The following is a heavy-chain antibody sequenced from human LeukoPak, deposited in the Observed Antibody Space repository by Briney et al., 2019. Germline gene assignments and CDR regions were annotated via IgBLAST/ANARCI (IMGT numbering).Heavy chain of an antibody. CDR2: FMYDGSET. CDR3: TRVRMGDDFNPFDY. CDR1: GFTFSGFW. V-gene: IGHV3-74*01. D-gene: IGHD3-16*01. Sequence: GSLRLSCAASGFTFSGFWIYWVRYAPGEGLVWVSRFMYDGSETLYAHSVKGRVTIFRDNSKNKLYLQMNCVRAEDSAVYYCTRVRMGDDFNPFDYWGQGTLVTVSS. J-gene: IGHJ4*02.